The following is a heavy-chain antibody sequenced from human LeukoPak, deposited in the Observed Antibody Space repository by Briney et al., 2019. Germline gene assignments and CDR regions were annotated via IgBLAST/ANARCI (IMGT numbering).Heavy chain of an antibody. Sequence: SETLSLTCTVSGGSISSYYWSWIRQPPGKGLEWIGYIYTSGSTNYNPSLKSRVTISVDTSKNQFSLKLSSVTAADTAVYYCARQGYSSSFDYWGQGTLVNVSS. J-gene: IGHJ4*02. CDR2: IYTSGST. D-gene: IGHD6-13*01. V-gene: IGHV4-4*09. CDR3: ARQGYSSSFDY. CDR1: GGSISSYY.